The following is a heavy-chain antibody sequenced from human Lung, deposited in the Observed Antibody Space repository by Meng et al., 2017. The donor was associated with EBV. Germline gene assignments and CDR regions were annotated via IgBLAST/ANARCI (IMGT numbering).Heavy chain of an antibody. D-gene: IGHD1-14*01. CDR2: IPSDGGTI. CDR3: ARDLSGRFDP. J-gene: IGHJ5*02. Sequence: QVQLVESGGGVVQPWRSLRLSCAVSGFTFSCYGMFWVRQAPGKGPEWVAIIPSDGGTIYYADSVKGRFTISRDNSKNTLYLQMNSLRGEDTAVYYCARDLSGRFDPWGQGTLVTVSS. CDR1: GFTFSCYG. V-gene: IGHV3-30*03.